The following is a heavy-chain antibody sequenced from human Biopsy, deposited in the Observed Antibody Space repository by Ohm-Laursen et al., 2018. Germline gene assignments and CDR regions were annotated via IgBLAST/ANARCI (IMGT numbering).Heavy chain of an antibody. Sequence: SSVKVSCKAYGFSFTGYYIHWVRQAPGQGLEWMGWISPKSGGTNYAQKFQGNITMTKNTSMSTAYMEMSRLRSDDTAVYYCALQSVAQMKNFDYWGQGTLVIVSS. V-gene: IGHV1-2*02. CDR2: ISPKSGGT. CDR1: GFSFTGYY. CDR3: ALQSVAQMKNFDY. J-gene: IGHJ4*02. D-gene: IGHD6-19*01.